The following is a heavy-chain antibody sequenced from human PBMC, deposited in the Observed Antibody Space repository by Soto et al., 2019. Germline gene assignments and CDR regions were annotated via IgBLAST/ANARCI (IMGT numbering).Heavy chain of an antibody. CDR2: VTHYKSDT. V-gene: IGHV1-18*04. Sequence: QAQLVQSGAEVKKSGGSVRVSCKASGYTLTNYGVTWVRPAPGQGLDWLGRVTHYKSDTNSAQNLQGRGTMATDTSTNTAYLEMRSLRSDDTAVYFCATDGPSNSGHLYAFDIWGQGTMVTLS. J-gene: IGHJ3*02. D-gene: IGHD5-12*01. CDR3: ATDGPSNSGHLYAFDI. CDR1: GYTLTNYG.